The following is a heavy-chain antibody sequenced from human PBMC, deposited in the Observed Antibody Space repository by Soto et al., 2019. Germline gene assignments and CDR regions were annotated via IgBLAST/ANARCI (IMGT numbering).Heavy chain of an antibody. J-gene: IGHJ4*02. Sequence: GGSLRLSCAASGFAFSSYVMSWVRQAPGKGLEWVSSISGSGISTYYADSVKGRFTISRDNSKNTLFLHLSSLRAEDTTVYYCAKDRSGGTQANYFDNWGQGALVTVSS. V-gene: IGHV3-23*01. CDR2: ISGSGIST. CDR3: AKDRSGGTQANYFDN. D-gene: IGHD3-16*01. CDR1: GFAFSSYV.